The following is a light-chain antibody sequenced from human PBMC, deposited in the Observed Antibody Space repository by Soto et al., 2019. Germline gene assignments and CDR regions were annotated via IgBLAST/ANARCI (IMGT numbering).Light chain of an antibody. CDR2: LGS. CDR1: LPISNY. Sequence: MTQSPCSLSASVGDRFTVTCRASLPISNYLDWYLQKPGQSPQLLIYLGSNRSSGVPDRFSGSGSGTDFTLKISRVEAEDVGVYYCMKALQTPLNFGGGTKVDIK. CDR3: MKALQTPLN. V-gene: IGKV2-28*01. J-gene: IGKJ4*01.